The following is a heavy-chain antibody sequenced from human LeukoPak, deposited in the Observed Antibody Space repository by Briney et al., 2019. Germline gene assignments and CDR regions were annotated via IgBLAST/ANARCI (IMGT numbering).Heavy chain of an antibody. CDR2: IYYSGST. V-gene: IGHV4-59*01. Sequence: SETLSLTCTVSGGSISSYYWSWIRQPPGKGLEWIGYIYYSGSTNYNPSLKSRVTISVDTSKNQFSLKLSSVTAADTAAYYCAREHGDGSGAYFDYRGQGTLVTVSS. J-gene: IGHJ4*02. D-gene: IGHD3-10*01. CDR3: AREHGDGSGAYFDY. CDR1: GGSISSYY.